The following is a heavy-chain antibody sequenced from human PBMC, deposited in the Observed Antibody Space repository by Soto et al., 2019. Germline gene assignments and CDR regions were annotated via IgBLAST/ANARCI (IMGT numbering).Heavy chain of an antibody. J-gene: IGHJ6*02. CDR3: AREHYKLIRCGVISDYSYGMHV. D-gene: IGHD2-21*01. CDR1: GFTFSSYA. Sequence: GGSVRLSCAASGFTFSSYAMSWVRQALGKGLEWVSAISGSGGSTYYADSVKGRFTISRDNSKNTLYLQMNSLRDEDTAVYYCAREHYKLIRCGVISDYSYGMHVWGPGTTVTAS. V-gene: IGHV3-23*01. CDR2: ISGSGGST.